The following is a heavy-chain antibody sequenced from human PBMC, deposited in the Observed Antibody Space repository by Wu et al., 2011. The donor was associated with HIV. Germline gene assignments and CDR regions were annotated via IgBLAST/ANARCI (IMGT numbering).Heavy chain of an antibody. CDR1: GGTFSSHA. V-gene: IGHV1-69*15. CDR3: ARGAAHYFGPGSWSSYYFDY. CDR2: IIPMFGTP. J-gene: IGHJ4*02. D-gene: IGHD2/OR15-2a*01. Sequence: QVQLVQSGAEVKKPGSSAKVSCKASGGTFSSHAINWVRQAPGQGLEWMGRIIPMFGTPNYARKFQGRVTITSDEATNTAYMELNSLRFEDTALYFCARGAAHYFGPGSWSSYYFDYWGQGTLVTVSS.